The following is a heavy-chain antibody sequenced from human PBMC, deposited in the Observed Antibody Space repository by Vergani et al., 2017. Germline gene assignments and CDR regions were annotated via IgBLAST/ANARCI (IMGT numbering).Heavy chain of an antibody. CDR3: VXDNDYDADGPFDL. CDR2: SRNKGNRYAT. Sequence: EVLLVESGGGLVQPGGSLRLSCSASGFTFSDHYMDWVRQAPGKGLEWVVRSRNKGNRYATEYAASLKGRFTISRDNAKKAVFLQMNNLGHEDTALYFCVXDNDYDADGPFDLWGRGTLVTVSS. V-gene: IGHV3-72*01. J-gene: IGHJ2*01. D-gene: IGHD3-16*01. CDR1: GFTFSDHY.